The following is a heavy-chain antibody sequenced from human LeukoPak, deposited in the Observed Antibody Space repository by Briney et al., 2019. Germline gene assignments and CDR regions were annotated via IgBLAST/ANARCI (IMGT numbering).Heavy chain of an antibody. V-gene: IGHV3-48*01. CDR2: IDSGSSSI. Sequence: PGGSLRLSCAVSGITLSSHSMHWVRQAPGKGLEWVSFIDSGSSSIHYAASVQGRFTISRDNAKNSLYLQMDSLRAEDTAVYYCARGQASGSFIIDYWGQGTLVTVSS. J-gene: IGHJ4*02. D-gene: IGHD3-10*01. CDR1: GITLSSHS. CDR3: ARGQASGSFIIDY.